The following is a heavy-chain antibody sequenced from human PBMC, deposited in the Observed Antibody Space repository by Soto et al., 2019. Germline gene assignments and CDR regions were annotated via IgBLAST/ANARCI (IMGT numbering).Heavy chain of an antibody. D-gene: IGHD5-18*01. CDR2: ISSSGSTI. CDR1: GFTFSDYY. Sequence: LRLSCAASGFTFSDYYMSWIRQAPGKGLEWVSYISSSGSTIYYADSVKGRFTISRDNAKNSLYLQMNSLRAEDTAVYYCARPTANFPFYYYYGMDVWGQGTTVTVSS. V-gene: IGHV3-11*01. J-gene: IGHJ6*02. CDR3: ARPTANFPFYYYYGMDV.